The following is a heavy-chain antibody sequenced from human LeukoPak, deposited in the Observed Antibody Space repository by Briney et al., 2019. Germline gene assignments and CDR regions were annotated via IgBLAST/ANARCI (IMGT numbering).Heavy chain of an antibody. CDR2: ISYDGSNK. J-gene: IGHJ6*03. Sequence: GGSLRLSCAASGFTYSSYGMHWVRQAPGKGLEWVAVISYDGSNKYYADSVKGRFTISRDNSKNTLYLQMNSLRAEDTALYYCAKGPLTTDPKYNYFYMDVWGKGTTVTVSS. CDR1: GFTYSSYG. V-gene: IGHV3-30*18. D-gene: IGHD4-17*01. CDR3: AKGPLTTDPKYNYFYMDV.